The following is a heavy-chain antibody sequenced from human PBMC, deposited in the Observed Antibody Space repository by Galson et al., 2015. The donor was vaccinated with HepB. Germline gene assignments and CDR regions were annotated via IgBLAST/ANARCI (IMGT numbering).Heavy chain of an antibody. CDR1: GFPFNNAW. J-gene: IGHJ5*02. CDR3: TTDVYYSTYWSWLDP. D-gene: IGHD2-8*02. V-gene: IGHV3-15*01. CDR2: IKSNTDGETT. Sequence: SLRLSCAASGFPFNNAWMTWVRQAPGRGLEWVGRIKSNTDGETTDYAAPVKGRFTISRDDSKNSPYLQMNSLKTEDTAVYYCTTDVYYSTYWSWLDPWGQGTLVTVSS.